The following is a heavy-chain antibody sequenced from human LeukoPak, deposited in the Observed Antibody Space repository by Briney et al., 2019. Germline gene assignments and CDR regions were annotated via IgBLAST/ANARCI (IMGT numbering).Heavy chain of an antibody. J-gene: IGHJ4*02. V-gene: IGHV1-18*01. Sequence: ASVKVSCQASGYTFSSYGISWVRQPPGQGLEWMGWISAYNGNTNYAQRLHCRVTMTTDTSTSTAYMELRSLRSDDTAVYYCARANRRLQRPFDLDYWGQGTLVTVSS. CDR1: GYTFSSYG. CDR3: ARANRRLQRPFDLDY. CDR2: ISAYNGNT. D-gene: IGHD2-15*01.